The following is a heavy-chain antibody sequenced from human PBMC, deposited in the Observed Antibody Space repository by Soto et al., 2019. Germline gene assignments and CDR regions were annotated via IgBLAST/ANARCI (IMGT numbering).Heavy chain of an antibody. CDR2: IIPLSGTP. V-gene: IGHV1-69*06. D-gene: IGHD5-18*01. Sequence: QVQLVQSGAEVKKPGSSVKVSCKASGGTFSNYALTWVRQAPGQGLEWMGGIIPLSGTPNYAQKFQGRVTITADNSTTTVYMELSGMRSEDTAVYYCTRGIQLWSWGQGTLVTVSS. J-gene: IGHJ5*02. CDR3: TRGIQLWS. CDR1: GGTFSNYA.